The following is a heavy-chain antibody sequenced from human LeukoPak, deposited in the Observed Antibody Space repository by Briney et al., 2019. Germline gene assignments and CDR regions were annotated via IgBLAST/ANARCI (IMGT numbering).Heavy chain of an antibody. J-gene: IGHJ4*02. CDR1: GFTFSNAW. V-gene: IGHV3-15*01. Sequence: RPGGSLRLSCAASGFTFSNAWMSWVRQAPGKGLEWVGRIKIKTDGGTIEYGAPVKGRFTISRDDPKNTLYLQMNTLETEDTGVYYCTRISGSPSGPFDYWGQGSLVTVSS. D-gene: IGHD1-26*01. CDR3: TRISGSPSGPFDY. CDR2: IKIKTDGGTI.